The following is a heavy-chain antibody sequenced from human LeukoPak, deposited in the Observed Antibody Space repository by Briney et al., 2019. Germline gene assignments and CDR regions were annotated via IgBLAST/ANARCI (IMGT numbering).Heavy chain of an antibody. J-gene: IGHJ4*02. Sequence: HSGGSLRLSCAASGFTFSSYWMHWVRHAPGKGLVRVSRINSDGSSTSYADSVKGRFTISRDNAKNSLYLQMNSLRAEDTAVYYCARDRAAAGFFDYWGQGTLVTVSS. CDR2: INSDGSST. V-gene: IGHV3-74*01. CDR1: GFTFSSYW. D-gene: IGHD6-13*01. CDR3: ARDRAAAGFFDY.